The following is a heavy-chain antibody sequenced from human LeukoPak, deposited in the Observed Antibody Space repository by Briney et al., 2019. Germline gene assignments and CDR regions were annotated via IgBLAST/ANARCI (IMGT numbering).Heavy chain of an antibody. CDR1: GYSFSDYY. CDR2: INPNSGGT. V-gene: IGHV1-2*02. D-gene: IGHD3-16*01. Sequence: ASVKVSCKASGYSFSDYYMHGLRQAPGQGLESMGWINPNSGGTNYAQTFQGRITMTRDTSITTAYMELSRLGSDDTAMYYCASGGVIYDDHDYYLYAWGQGTLVTVSS. J-gene: IGHJ4*02. CDR3: ASGGVIYDDHDYYLYA.